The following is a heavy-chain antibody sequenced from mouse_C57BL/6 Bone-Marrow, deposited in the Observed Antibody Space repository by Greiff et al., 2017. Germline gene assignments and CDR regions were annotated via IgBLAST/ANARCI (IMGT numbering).Heavy chain of an antibody. V-gene: IGHV1-22*01. CDR1: GYTFTDYN. J-gene: IGHJ2*01. CDR2: INPNNGGT. Sequence: EVQLQESGPELVKPGASVKMSCKASGYTFTDYNMHWVKQSHGKSLEWIGYINPNNGGTSYNQKFKGKATLTVDKSSSTAYMQLSSLTSEDSAVYYCARRFAITTVVATPLSNYFDYWGQGTTLTVSS. D-gene: IGHD1-1*01. CDR3: ARRFAITTVVATPLSNYFDY.